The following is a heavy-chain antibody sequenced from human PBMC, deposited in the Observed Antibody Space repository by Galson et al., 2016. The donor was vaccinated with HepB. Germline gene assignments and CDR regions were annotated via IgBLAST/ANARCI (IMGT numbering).Heavy chain of an antibody. V-gene: IGHV3-74*01. J-gene: IGHJ5*02. CDR1: GFAFSSHW. CDR2: INSDGTIS. D-gene: IGHD2-21*02. CDR3: VRDHSVVPATAYNWFDP. Sequence: SLRLSCAASGFAFSSHWMHWVRQAPGKGLMWVARINSDGTISNYADSVTGRFTISRDNAKNTLYLEMNSLRAEDTAVYNCVRDHSVVPATAYNWFDPWGQGTLVTVSS.